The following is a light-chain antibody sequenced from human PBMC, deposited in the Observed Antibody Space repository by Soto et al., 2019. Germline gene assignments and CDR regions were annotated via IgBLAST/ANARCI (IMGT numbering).Light chain of an antibody. CDR3: QQYESYPMT. V-gene: IGKV1-5*03. Sequence: DSQMTQYPSTLSASVGDRVTITCRASQSISSWLAWYQQKPGKAPKLLISKASTLHSGVPPRFSGSGSGTEFTLIISRLQPDDFATYYCQQYESYPMTFGGGTKVEIK. J-gene: IGKJ4*01. CDR1: QSISSW. CDR2: KAS.